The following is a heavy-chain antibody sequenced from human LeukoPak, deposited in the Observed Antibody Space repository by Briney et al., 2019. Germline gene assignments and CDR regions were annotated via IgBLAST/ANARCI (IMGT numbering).Heavy chain of an antibody. CDR3: ARVDSSTWDSFDY. D-gene: IGHD6-13*01. Sequence: ASVKVSCKASAYTFTGYYLHWVRQAPGQGLEWMGWINPNSGGTNYAQKFQGRVTMTRDTFISTAYMELSSLRSDDTAVFYCARVDSSTWDSFDYWGQGTLVTVSS. J-gene: IGHJ4*02. CDR2: INPNSGGT. CDR1: AYTFTGYY. V-gene: IGHV1-2*02.